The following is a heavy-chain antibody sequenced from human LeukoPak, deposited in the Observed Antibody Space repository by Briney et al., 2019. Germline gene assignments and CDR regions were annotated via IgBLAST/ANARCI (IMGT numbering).Heavy chain of an antibody. CDR2: INHSGST. J-gene: IGHJ4*02. CDR1: GGSFSGYY. Sequence: SETLSLTCAVYGGSFSGYYWSWLRQPPGKGLEWLGEINHSGSTNYNPSLKSRVTISVDTSKNQFSLKLSSVTAADTAVYYCADEDYDFWSGYSHYWGQGTLVTVSS. V-gene: IGHV4-34*01. D-gene: IGHD3-3*01. CDR3: ADEDYDFWSGYSHY.